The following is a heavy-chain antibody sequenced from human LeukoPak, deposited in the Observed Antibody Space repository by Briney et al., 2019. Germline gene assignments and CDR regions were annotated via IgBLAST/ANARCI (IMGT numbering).Heavy chain of an antibody. CDR2: IYSGGST. V-gene: IGHV3-53*04. Sequence: GGSLRLSCAASGFTFSDYYMSWVRQAPGKGLEWVSVIYSGGSTYYADSVKGRFTISRHNSKNTLYLQMNSLRAEDTAVYYCAREGSYDSSGYYYPGYFDYWGQGTLVTVSS. J-gene: IGHJ4*02. D-gene: IGHD3-22*01. CDR1: GFTFSDYY. CDR3: AREGSYDSSGYYYPGYFDY.